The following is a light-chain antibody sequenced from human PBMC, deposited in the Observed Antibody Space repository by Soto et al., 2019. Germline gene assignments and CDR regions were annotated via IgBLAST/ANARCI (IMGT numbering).Light chain of an antibody. CDR1: SSNIGSNN. CDR3: AAWDDSLTALA. V-gene: IGLV1-47*01. CDR2: TNN. Sequence: QSVLTQPPSASPTPGQRVTISCSGSSSNIGSNNVYWYQVLPGTAPKLLVYTNNQRPSGVPDRFSGSKSGTSASLAISGLRSEDEADYYCAAWDDSLTALAFGGGTKLTVL. J-gene: IGLJ2*01.